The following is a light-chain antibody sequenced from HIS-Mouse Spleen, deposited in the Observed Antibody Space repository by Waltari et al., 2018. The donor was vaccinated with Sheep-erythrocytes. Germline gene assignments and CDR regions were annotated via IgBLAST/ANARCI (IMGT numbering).Light chain of an antibody. Sequence: DIQVTQSPSFLSASVGDRGTITCRASQGISSYLAWYQQKPGKAPKLLIYAASTLQSGVPSRFSGSGSGTEFTLTISSLQPEDFATYYCQQLNSYPHTFGQGTKLEIK. CDR1: QGISSY. V-gene: IGKV1-9*01. J-gene: IGKJ2*01. CDR2: AAS. CDR3: QQLNSYPHT.